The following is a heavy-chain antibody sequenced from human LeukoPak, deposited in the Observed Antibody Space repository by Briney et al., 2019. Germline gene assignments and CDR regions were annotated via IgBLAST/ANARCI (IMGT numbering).Heavy chain of an antibody. Sequence: SETLPLTCAVYGGSFSGYYWSWIRQPPGKGLEWIGDIYHTGSTTYSPSLKSRVTISVDTSKKQFSLLLNSVTAADTAVYYCARVGYPTQRRVLSAVTIPTAGAFDVWGQGTLVTVSS. CDR2: IYHTGST. CDR1: GGSFSGYY. CDR3: ARVGYPTQRRVLSAVTIPTAGAFDV. V-gene: IGHV4-34*01. J-gene: IGHJ3*01. D-gene: IGHD4-17*01.